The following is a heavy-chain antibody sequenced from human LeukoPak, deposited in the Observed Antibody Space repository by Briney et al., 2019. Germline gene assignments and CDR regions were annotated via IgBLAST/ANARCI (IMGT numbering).Heavy chain of an antibody. Sequence: GSLRLSCAASGFTFSSYAMSWIRQPPGKGLEWIGEINHSGSTNYNPSLKSRVTISVDTSKNQFSLKLSSVTAADTAVYYCARGGHRITIFGVVITFPFDIWGQGTMVTVSS. CDR1: GFTFSSYA. J-gene: IGHJ3*02. CDR3: ARGGHRITIFGVVITFPFDI. V-gene: IGHV4-34*01. D-gene: IGHD3-3*01. CDR2: INHSGST.